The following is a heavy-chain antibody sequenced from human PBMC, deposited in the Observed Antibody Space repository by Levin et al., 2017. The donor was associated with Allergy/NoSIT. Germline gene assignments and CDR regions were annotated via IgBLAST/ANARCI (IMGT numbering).Heavy chain of an antibody. CDR2: ISSSGVGT. CDR1: GFTFSSYA. Sequence: GESLKISCAASGFTFSSYAMSWVRQAPGKGLEWVSGISSSGVGTYYADSVKGRFTISRDNSQNTLYLQMNSLRAEDTAVYYCARFGSGWYNNYFDYWGQGTQVTGAS. J-gene: IGHJ4*02. CDR3: ARFGSGWYNNYFDY. V-gene: IGHV3-23*01. D-gene: IGHD6-19*01.